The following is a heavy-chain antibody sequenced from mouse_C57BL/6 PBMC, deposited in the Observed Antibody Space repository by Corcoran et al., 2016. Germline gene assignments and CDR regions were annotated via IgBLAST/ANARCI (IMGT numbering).Heavy chain of an antibody. CDR3: ARRRGTGTGYLDV. CDR1: GFSLSTSSMG. V-gene: IGHV8-12*01. Sequence: QVTLKESGPGILQSSQTRSLTCSFSGFSLSTSSMGVSWIRQPSGKGLEWLAHIYWDDDKRYNPSLKSRLTISKDTSRNQVFLKITSVDTADTATYYCARRRGTGTGYLDVWGTGTTVTVSS. CDR2: IYWDDDK. J-gene: IGHJ1*03. D-gene: IGHD4-1*01.